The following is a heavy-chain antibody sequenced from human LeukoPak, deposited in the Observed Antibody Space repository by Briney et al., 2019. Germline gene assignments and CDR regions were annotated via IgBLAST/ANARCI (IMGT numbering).Heavy chain of an antibody. V-gene: IGHV1-2*02. D-gene: IGHD2-15*01. CDR2: INPNSGGT. CDR1: GYTFTGYY. Sequence: ASVKVSCKASGYTFTGYYMHWVRQAPGQGLEWMGWINPNSGGTNYAQKFQGRVTTTRDTSISTAYMELSRLRSDDTAVYYCASGRQYCSGGSCYSPFDYWGQGTLVTVSS. J-gene: IGHJ4*02. CDR3: ASGRQYCSGGSCYSPFDY.